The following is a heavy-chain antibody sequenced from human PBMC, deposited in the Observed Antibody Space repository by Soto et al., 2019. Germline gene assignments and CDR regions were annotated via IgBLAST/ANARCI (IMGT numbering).Heavy chain of an antibody. CDR3: AKQTGPGSYYNVGSGGHFDY. D-gene: IGHD3-10*01. CDR2: INAGNGNT. J-gene: IGHJ4*02. Sequence: ASVKVSCKASGYTFTSYAMHWVRQAPGQRLEWMGWINAGNGNTKYSQKFQGRVTITRDTSASTAYMELSSLRSEDTAVYYCAKQTGPGSYYNVGSGGHFDYWGQGTLVTVSS. CDR1: GYTFTSYA. V-gene: IGHV1-3*01.